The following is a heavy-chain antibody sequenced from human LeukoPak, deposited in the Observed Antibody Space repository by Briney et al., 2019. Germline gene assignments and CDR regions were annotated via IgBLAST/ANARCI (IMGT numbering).Heavy chain of an antibody. CDR2: IYTSGST. V-gene: IGHV4-4*07. CDR3: ARGSYALDY. J-gene: IGHJ4*02. D-gene: IGHD2-2*01. CDR1: GGPISSYY. Sequence: PSETLSLTCTVSGGPISSYYWSWIRQPAGKGLEWIGRIYTSGSTNYNPSLRSRVTISLDPSKAQSSLRLTSVTAAAPAVDYCARGSYALDYWGQGTLVTVSS.